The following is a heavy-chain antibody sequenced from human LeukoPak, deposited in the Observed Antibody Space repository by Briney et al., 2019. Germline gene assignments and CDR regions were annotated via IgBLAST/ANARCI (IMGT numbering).Heavy chain of an antibody. J-gene: IGHJ4*02. CDR1: VFTFSGSP. CDR3: TNHDY. V-gene: IGHV3-73*01. Sequence: GGSVKLSCAASVFTFSGSPIHWVRQASWKGLEWVGRIRSKANSYATAYAASVKGRFTISRDDSKNTAYLQMNSLKTEDTAVYYCTNHDYWGQGTLVTVSS. CDR2: IRSKANSYAT.